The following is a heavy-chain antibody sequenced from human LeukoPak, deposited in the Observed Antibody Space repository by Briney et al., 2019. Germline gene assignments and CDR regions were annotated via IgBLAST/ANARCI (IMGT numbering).Heavy chain of an antibody. V-gene: IGHV3-9*01. CDR1: GFIFNNYA. Sequence: AGRSLRLSCAGSGFIFNNYAMHWVRQPPGKGLEWVSGISWNRGTIDYADSVRGRFTISRDNAKNSLYLQMDSLRVEDTAFYYCAKDNRRHYTSGPNPDSLHWGQGALVTVSS. D-gene: IGHD6-19*01. CDR2: ISWNRGTI. CDR3: AKDNRRHYTSGPNPDSLH. J-gene: IGHJ4*02.